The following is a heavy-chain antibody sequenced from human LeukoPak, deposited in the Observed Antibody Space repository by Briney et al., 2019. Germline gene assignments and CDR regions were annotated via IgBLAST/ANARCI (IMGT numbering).Heavy chain of an antibody. V-gene: IGHV4-34*01. CDR1: GGSFSGYY. Sequence: SETLSLTCAVYGGSFSGYYWSWIRQPPGKGLEWIGEINHSGSTNSHPSLKSRSTISVDTSKNQFSLKLSSVTAAETAVYYCARGKVEMATISDSNFDYWGQGTLVTVSS. D-gene: IGHD5-24*01. J-gene: IGHJ4*02. CDR2: INHSGST. CDR3: ARGKVEMATISDSNFDY.